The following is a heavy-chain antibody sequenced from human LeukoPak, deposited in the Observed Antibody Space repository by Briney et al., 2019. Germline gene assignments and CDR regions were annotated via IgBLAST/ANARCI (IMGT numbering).Heavy chain of an antibody. CDR1: GYTFTSCG. D-gene: IGHD6-19*01. CDR2: ISAYNGNT. CDR3: AREGDYSSGWDRADY. Sequence: GASVKVSCKASGYTFTSCGITWVRQASGQGLEWMGWISAYNGNTNHAQKCQDRVTMTTDTSTSTAYMELRSLRSDDTAVYYCAREGDYSSGWDRADYWGQGTLVTVSS. J-gene: IGHJ4*02. V-gene: IGHV1-18*01.